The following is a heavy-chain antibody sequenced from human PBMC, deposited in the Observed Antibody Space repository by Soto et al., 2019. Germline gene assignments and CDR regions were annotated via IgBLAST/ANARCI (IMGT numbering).Heavy chain of an antibody. CDR1: GYSFTSYW. CDR3: ASMYYYGSGTPRDLYYFDY. Sequence: GESLKISCKGSGYSFTSYWISWVRQRPGKGLNWLGIIYPVDSDTRYCSSFQGQVTISADKSISTAYLQWSSLKASDTAMYYCASMYYYGSGTPRDLYYFDYWGQGTLVTVSS. V-gene: IGHV5-51*01. D-gene: IGHD3-10*01. J-gene: IGHJ4*02. CDR2: IYPVDSDT.